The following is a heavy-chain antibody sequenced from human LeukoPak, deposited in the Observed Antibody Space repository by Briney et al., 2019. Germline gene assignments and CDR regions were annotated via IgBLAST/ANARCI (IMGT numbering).Heavy chain of an antibody. CDR1: GGSISSYY. CDR3: ARDRVFTIFGVVTHRGYFDL. Sequence: SETLSLTCTVSGGSISSYYWSWIRQPPGKGLEWIGYIYYSGSTNYNPSLKSRVTISVDTSKNQFSLKLSSVTAADTAVYYCARDRVFTIFGVVTHRGYFDLWGRGTLVTVSS. V-gene: IGHV4-59*12. D-gene: IGHD3-3*01. CDR2: IYYSGST. J-gene: IGHJ2*01.